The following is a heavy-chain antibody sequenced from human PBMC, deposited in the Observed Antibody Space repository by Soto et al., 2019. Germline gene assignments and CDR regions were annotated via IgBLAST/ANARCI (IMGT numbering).Heavy chain of an antibody. J-gene: IGHJ4*02. CDR3: ARFDSYGFFFDY. D-gene: IGHD5-18*01. CDR1: GFTFSSYG. CDR2: IWYDGSNK. Sequence: ESGGGVVQPGRSLRLSCAASGFTFSSYGMHWVRQAPGKGLEWVAVIWYDGSNKYYADSVKGRFTISRDNSKNTLYLQMNSLRAEDTAVYYCARFDSYGFFFDYWGQGTLVTVSS. V-gene: IGHV3-33*01.